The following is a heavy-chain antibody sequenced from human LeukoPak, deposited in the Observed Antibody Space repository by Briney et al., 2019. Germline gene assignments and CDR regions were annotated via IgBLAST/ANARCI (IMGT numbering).Heavy chain of an antibody. CDR1: GGSLSSGDYY. D-gene: IGHD3-22*01. CDR3: AVKWGSAYYWDY. Sequence: SETLSLTCTVSGGSLSSGDYYWTWISQTPGKGLEWLGYIYHSGTTYYNPSLKSRVTISLDTSKNQFSLRLNSVTAADTAVYYCAVKWGSAYYWDYWGQGNLGTVSS. J-gene: IGHJ4*02. V-gene: IGHV4-30-4*01. CDR2: IYHSGTT.